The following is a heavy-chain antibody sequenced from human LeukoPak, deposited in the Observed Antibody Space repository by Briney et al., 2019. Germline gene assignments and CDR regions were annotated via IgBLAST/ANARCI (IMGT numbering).Heavy chain of an antibody. J-gene: IGHJ6*03. CDR2: ISSSSSYI. CDR1: GFTFSSYS. Sequence: GGSLRLSCAASGFTFSSYSMNWVRQAPGKGLEWVSSISSSSSYIYYADSVKGRFTIPRDNAKNSLYLQMNSLRAEDTAVYYCARGGEEYQLLYNYYYYYMDVWGKGTTVTVSS. CDR3: ARGGEEYQLLYNYYYYYMDV. D-gene: IGHD2-2*02. V-gene: IGHV3-21*01.